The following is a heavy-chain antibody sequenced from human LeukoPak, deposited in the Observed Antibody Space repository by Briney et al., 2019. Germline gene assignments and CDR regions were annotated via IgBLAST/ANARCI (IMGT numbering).Heavy chain of an antibody. D-gene: IGHD5-24*01. V-gene: IGHV4-39*01. CDR2: IYYSGST. CDR3: ASQKEMTFDY. Sequence: SETLSLTCTVSGGSISSSSSYWGWIRQPPGKGLEWIGSIYYSGSTYYNPSLKSRVTISVDTSKNQLSLKLSSVTAADTAVYYCASQKEMTFDYWGQGTLVTVSS. J-gene: IGHJ4*02. CDR1: GGSISSSSSY.